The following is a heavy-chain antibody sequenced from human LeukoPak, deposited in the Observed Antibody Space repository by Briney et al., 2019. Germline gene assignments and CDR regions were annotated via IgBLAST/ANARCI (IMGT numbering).Heavy chain of an antibody. CDR2: ISGSGGST. V-gene: IGHV3-23*01. CDR1: GFTFSSYA. Sequence: GGSLRLSCAASGFTFSSYAMSWVRQAPGKGLEWVSGISGSGGSTYYADSVKGRFTISRDNSKNTLYLQMNSLRAEDTAVYYCAKALPYSSSWYPGAFDYWGQGTLVTVSS. D-gene: IGHD6-13*01. J-gene: IGHJ4*02. CDR3: AKALPYSSSWYPGAFDY.